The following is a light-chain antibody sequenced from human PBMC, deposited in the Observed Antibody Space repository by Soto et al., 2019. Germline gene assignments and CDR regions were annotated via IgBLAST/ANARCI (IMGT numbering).Light chain of an antibody. Sequence: EIVLTQSPGTLSLSPGARATLSCRASQSVSISHLAWYQQKPGQAPRLLIYGASIRATGIPDRFSGSGSGTDFTLTISTLEPEDFAVYYCQQYGSTPRVTFGQGTKLEIK. V-gene: IGKV3-20*01. J-gene: IGKJ2*01. CDR3: QQYGSTPRVT. CDR1: QSVSISH. CDR2: GAS.